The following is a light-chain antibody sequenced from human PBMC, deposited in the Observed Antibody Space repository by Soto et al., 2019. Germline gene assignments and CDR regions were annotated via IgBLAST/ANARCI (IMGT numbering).Light chain of an antibody. V-gene: IGKV1-5*01. CDR2: YAS. Sequence: DIQMTQSPATLSASVGDRVTITCRASQSISYCLAWYQKKPGKAAKLLIYYASSSESGLPSRFSGSGSGKEIPLTISRQQHDDFANYYYQQCTSSPYTFGLGTKVEIK. CDR3: QQCTSSPYT. J-gene: IGKJ2*01. CDR1: QSISYC.